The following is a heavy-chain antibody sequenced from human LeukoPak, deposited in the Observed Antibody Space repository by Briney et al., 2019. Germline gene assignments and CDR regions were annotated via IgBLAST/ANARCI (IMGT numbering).Heavy chain of an antibody. D-gene: IGHD3-9*01. J-gene: IGHJ4*02. Sequence: SVKVSCKASGGTFSSYAISWVRQAPGQGLEWMGGIIPIFGNANYAQKFQGRVTITADESTSTAYMELSSLRSEDTAVYYCARGDYDILTGYSILRYFYFDYWGQGTLVTVSS. CDR2: IIPIFGNA. CDR1: GGTFSSYA. V-gene: IGHV1-69*01. CDR3: ARGDYDILTGYSILRYFYFDY.